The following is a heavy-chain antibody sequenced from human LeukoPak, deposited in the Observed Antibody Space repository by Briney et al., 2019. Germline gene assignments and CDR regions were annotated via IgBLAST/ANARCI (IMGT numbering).Heavy chain of an antibody. CDR1: GGTFSSYA. D-gene: IGHD6-19*01. CDR3: ARYSSGWPEFDP. CDR2: IIPIFGTA. V-gene: IGHV1-69*05. Sequence: WASVKVSCKASGGTFSSYAISWVRQAPGQGLEWMGGIIPIFGTANYAQKFQGRVTITTDESTSTAYMEPSSLRSEDTAVYYCARYSSGWPEFDPWGQGTLVTVSS. J-gene: IGHJ5*02.